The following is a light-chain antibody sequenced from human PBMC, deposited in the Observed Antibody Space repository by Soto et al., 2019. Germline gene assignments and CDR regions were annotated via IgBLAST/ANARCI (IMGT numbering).Light chain of an antibody. Sequence: EIVMTQSPATLSVSPGERATLSCRASQSVSSTLAWFQQKPGQAPSLLIYGVSNRATGVPVRFSGSGSGTEFTLTINSLQSEDFAVYYCQQYNNWPHTFGQGTKLEIK. J-gene: IGKJ2*01. CDR2: GVS. V-gene: IGKV3-15*01. CDR3: QQYNNWPHT. CDR1: QSVSST.